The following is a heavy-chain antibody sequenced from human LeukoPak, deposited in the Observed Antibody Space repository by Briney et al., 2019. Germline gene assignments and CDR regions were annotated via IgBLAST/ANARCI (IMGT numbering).Heavy chain of an antibody. Sequence: ASVKVSCKASGYTFTSYYMHWVRQAPGQGLEWMGIINPSGGSTSYAQKFQGRVTMTRDTSTSTAYMELSSLRSEDTAVYYCARGILGAVAGTGGEYFQQWGQGTLVTVSS. V-gene: IGHV1-46*01. CDR3: ARGILGAVAGTGGEYFQQ. CDR1: GYTFTSYY. CDR2: INPSGGST. D-gene: IGHD6-19*01. J-gene: IGHJ1*01.